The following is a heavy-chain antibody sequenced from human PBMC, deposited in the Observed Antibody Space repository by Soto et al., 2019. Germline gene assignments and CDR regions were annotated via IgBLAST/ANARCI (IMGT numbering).Heavy chain of an antibody. CDR3: ARGLRANRGRDYYGMDV. V-gene: IGHV4-31*03. Sequence: ASETLSLTCSVSDDSIRSGIYTWSWIRQHPGEGLEWIGYIFYSGRTDYNPSLKSRVAISLDTSLSQFSLRLTSVTAADTAMYYCARGLRANRGRDYYGMDVWGQGTTVTVSS. CDR2: IFYSGRT. CDR1: DDSIRSGIYT. J-gene: IGHJ6*02. D-gene: IGHD3-10*01.